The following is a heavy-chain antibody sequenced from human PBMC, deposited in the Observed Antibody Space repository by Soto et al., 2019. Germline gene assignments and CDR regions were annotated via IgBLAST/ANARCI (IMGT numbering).Heavy chain of an antibody. D-gene: IGHD2-15*01. CDR2: IIPILGIA. CDR3: ARDRRYCSGGSCENWFDP. CDR1: GGSCSSNT. Sequence: SVKVSCTASGGSCSSNTISWVRQAPGQGLEWMGRIIPILGIANYAQKFQGRVTITADKSTSTAYMELSSLRSEDTAVYYCARDRRYCSGGSCENWFDPWGQGTLVTVSS. J-gene: IGHJ5*02. V-gene: IGHV1-69*04.